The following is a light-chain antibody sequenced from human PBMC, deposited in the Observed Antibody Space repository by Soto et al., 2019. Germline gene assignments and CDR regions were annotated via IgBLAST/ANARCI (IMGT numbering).Light chain of an antibody. J-gene: IGLJ1*01. CDR1: SSNIGAGYD. CDR2: GNS. CDR3: QSYDSSLSGYV. V-gene: IGLV1-40*01. Sequence: QSVLTQPPSVSGAPGQRVTIPCTGSSSNIGAGYDVHWYQQLPGTAPKLLIYGNSNRPSGVPDRFSGSKSGTSASLAITVLQAEDEADYYCQSYDSSLSGYVFGTGTKLTVL.